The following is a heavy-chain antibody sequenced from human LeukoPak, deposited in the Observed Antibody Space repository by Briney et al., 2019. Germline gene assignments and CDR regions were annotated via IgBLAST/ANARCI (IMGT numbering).Heavy chain of an antibody. J-gene: IGHJ4*02. CDR2: VIPMFTTP. Sequence: SVKVSCKASGGTFSNFSISWVRQAPGQGLEWMGGVIPMFTTPDYAQKFQGRVTITADKFTSTAYMDLRSLRSDDTAVYYCARTSGEYSYENWGQGTLVTVSS. CDR3: ARTSGEYSYEN. D-gene: IGHD5-18*01. V-gene: IGHV1-69*06. CDR1: GGTFSNFS.